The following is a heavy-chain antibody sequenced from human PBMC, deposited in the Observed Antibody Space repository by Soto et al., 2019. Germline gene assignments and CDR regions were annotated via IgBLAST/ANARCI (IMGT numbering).Heavy chain of an antibody. CDR1: GYTFTSYD. J-gene: IGHJ6*03. CDR3: AVIDYGDYGDYYYYMDV. V-gene: IGHV1-8*01. CDR2: MNPNSGNT. D-gene: IGHD4-17*01. Sequence: ASVKVSCKASGYTFTSYDINWVRQATGQGLEWMGWMNPNSGNTGYAQKFQGRVTMTRNTSISTAYMELSSLRSEDTAVYYCAVIDYGDYGDYYYYMDVWGKGTTVTVSS.